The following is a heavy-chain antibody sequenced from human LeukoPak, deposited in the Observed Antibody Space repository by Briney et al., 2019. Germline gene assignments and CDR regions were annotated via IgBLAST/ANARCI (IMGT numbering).Heavy chain of an antibody. CDR2: IRSKAYGGTT. CDR1: GFTFGDYA. J-gene: IGHJ5*02. V-gene: IGHV3-49*03. CDR3: TTSIDYYDSGTYLSRFDP. D-gene: IGHD3-10*01. Sequence: GGSLRLSCTASGFTFGDYAMSWFRQAPGKGLEWVGFIRSKAYGGTTEYAASVKGRFTISRDDSKSIAYLQMNSLRAEDTAVYYCTTSIDYYDSGTYLSRFDPWGQGTLVTVSS.